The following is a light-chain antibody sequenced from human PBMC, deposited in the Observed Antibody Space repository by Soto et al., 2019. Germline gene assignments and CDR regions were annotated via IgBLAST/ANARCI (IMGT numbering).Light chain of an antibody. V-gene: IGKV3-15*01. CDR2: GAS. Sequence: EIVMTQSPATLSVSVGERATLSCRASQSVSSNLAWYQQKPGQAPRLLIYGASTRATGSPARFSGSRSGTELTPPISSLQSDDFAANYYQQHNNWHPFTFGPGTKVDIK. CDR1: QSVSSN. J-gene: IGKJ3*01. CDR3: QQHNNWHPFT.